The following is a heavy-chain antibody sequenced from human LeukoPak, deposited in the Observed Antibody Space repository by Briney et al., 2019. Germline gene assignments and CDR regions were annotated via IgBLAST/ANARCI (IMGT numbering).Heavy chain of an antibody. D-gene: IGHD2-2*01. CDR2: IYHSGIT. CDR3: ARVGCSSTSCYVES. Sequence: PSQTLSLTCIVSGDSLSSGGFYWSWIRQPPRRGLEWIGYIYHSGITYYNPSLKSRVAISVDKSKNQFSLKLPSVTAADTAVYYCARVGCSSTSCYVESWGQGTLVTVSS. V-gene: IGHV4-30-2*01. CDR1: GDSLSSGGFY. J-gene: IGHJ4*02.